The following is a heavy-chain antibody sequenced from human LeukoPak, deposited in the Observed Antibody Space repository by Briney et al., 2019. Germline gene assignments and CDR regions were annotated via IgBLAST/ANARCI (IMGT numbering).Heavy chain of an antibody. CDR2: IKQDGSEK. Sequence: PGGSLRHSCAASGFTFSSYWMSWVRQAPGKGLECVANIKQDGSEKYVDSVKGRFTISRDNAKNSLYLQMNSLRAEDTAVYYCAREMGRGPHSTPDAFDIWGQGTMVTVSS. V-gene: IGHV3-7*01. D-gene: IGHD1-26*01. CDR1: GFTFSSYW. J-gene: IGHJ3*02. CDR3: AREMGRGPHSTPDAFDI.